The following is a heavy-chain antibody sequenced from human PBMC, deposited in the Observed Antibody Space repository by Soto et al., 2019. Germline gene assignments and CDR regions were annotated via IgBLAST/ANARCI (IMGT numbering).Heavy chain of an antibody. CDR1: GFTFSSYG. D-gene: IGHD4-17*01. J-gene: IGHJ6*02. V-gene: IGHV3-33*01. CDR2: IWYDGSNK. Sequence: PGGSLRLSCAASGFTFSSYGMHWVRQAPGKGLEWVAVIWYDGSNKYYADSVKGRFTISRDNSKNTLYLQMNSLRAEDTAVYYCARDLGNDYGDYYGMDVWGQGTTVTVSS. CDR3: ARDLGNDYGDYYGMDV.